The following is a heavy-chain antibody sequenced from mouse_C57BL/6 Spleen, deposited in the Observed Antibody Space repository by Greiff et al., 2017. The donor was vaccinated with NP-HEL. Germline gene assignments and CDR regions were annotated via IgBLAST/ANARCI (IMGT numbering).Heavy chain of an antibody. J-gene: IGHJ2*01. CDR3: AYGYDGY. Sequence: EVQLQQSGPELVKPGASVKISCKASGYTFTDYYMNWVRQSHGKSLEWIGDINPNNGGTSYNQKFKGKATLTVDKSSSTAYMELRSLTSEDSAVYYCAYGYDGYWGQGTTLTVSS. D-gene: IGHD2-2*01. CDR1: GYTFTDYY. V-gene: IGHV1-26*01. CDR2: INPNNGGT.